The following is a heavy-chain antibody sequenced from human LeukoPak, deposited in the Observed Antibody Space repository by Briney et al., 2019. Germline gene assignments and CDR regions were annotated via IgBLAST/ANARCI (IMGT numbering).Heavy chain of an antibody. D-gene: IGHD1-26*01. CDR1: GFTFSSYT. J-gene: IGHJ3*02. CDR3: ARDFEWELLKANAFDI. CDR2: ISSRSNFI. V-gene: IGHV3-21*01. Sequence: PGGSLRLSCAASGFTFSSYTMNWVRQAPGKGLECVSSISSRSNFIYYADSLKGRFTISRDNAKNSLYLQMNSLRAEDTAVYYCARDFEWELLKANAFDIWGQGTMVTVSS.